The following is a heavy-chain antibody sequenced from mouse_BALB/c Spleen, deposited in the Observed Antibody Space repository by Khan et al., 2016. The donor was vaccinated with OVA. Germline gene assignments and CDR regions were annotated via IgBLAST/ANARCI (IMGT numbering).Heavy chain of an antibody. V-gene: IGHV1-54*01. CDR2: INPGSGNT. CDR3: ARGGYGTLAY. Sequence: QVQLQQSGAELVRPGTSVKVSCKASGYAFSDYLIEWVKQRPGQGLEWIGVINPGSGNTNYNEKFKGKATLTADKSSSTAYMQLSSLPSDDSAVDFCARGGYGTLAYWGQGTPVTVSA. J-gene: IGHJ3*01. CDR1: GYAFSDYL. D-gene: IGHD2-1*01.